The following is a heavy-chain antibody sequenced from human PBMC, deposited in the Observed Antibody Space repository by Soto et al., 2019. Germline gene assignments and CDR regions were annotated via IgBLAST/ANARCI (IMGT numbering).Heavy chain of an antibody. CDR3: ARGRMDSSGWYSGYYYYGMDV. CDR2: IYHSGST. D-gene: IGHD6-19*01. Sequence: QVQLQESGPGLVKPSGTLSLTCAVSGGSISSSNWWSWVRQPPGKGLEWIGEIYHSGSTNYNPSPKSRVTISVAKSETQFSLKLSSVTAAATAVYYCARGRMDSSGWYSGYYYYGMDVWGQGTTVTVSS. CDR1: GGSISSSNW. J-gene: IGHJ6*02. V-gene: IGHV4-4*02.